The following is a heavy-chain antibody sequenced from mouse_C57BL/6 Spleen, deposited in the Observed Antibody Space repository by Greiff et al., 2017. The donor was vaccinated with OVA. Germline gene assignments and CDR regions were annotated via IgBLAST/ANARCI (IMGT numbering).Heavy chain of an antibody. CDR3: ARTYYSNEYYFDY. Sequence: QVQLQQPGTELVKPGASVKLSCKASGYTFTSYWMHWVKQSPGKGLEWIGNINPSNGGTNYNEKFKSKATLTVDKSSSTAYMQLSSLTSEDSAVYYCARTYYSNEYYFDYWGQGTTLTVSS. V-gene: IGHV1-53*01. J-gene: IGHJ2*01. D-gene: IGHD2-5*01. CDR1: GYTFTSYW. CDR2: INPSNGGT.